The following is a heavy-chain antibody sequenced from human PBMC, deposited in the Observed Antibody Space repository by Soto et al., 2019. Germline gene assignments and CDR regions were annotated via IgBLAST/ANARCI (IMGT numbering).Heavy chain of an antibody. Sequence: QVQLVQSGAEVKKPGASVKVSCKASGYTFTGYYMHWVRQAPGQGLEWMGWINPNSGGTKSAQKFQGRVTMTRDTSISTAYMELSRLRSDDTAEYYCARRKGDYYDSSGYHYYFDYWGQGTLVTVSS. J-gene: IGHJ4*02. CDR2: INPNSGGT. D-gene: IGHD3-22*01. CDR3: ARRKGDYYDSSGYHYYFDY. V-gene: IGHV1-2*02. CDR1: GYTFTGYY.